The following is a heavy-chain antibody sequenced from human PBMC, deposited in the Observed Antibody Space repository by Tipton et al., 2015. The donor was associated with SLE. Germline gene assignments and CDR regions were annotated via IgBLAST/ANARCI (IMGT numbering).Heavy chain of an antibody. D-gene: IGHD4-17*01. J-gene: IGHJ2*01. CDR1: GGSISSSSYY. V-gene: IGHV4-39*07. CDR2: IYYSGST. CDR3: AKDYNHDNADYN. Sequence: TLSLTCTVSGGSISSSSYYWGWIRQPPGKGLEWIGSIYYSGSTYYNPSLKSRVTISVDKSKNQFSLKLSSVTVADTAVYYCAKDYNHDNADYNWGRGTLVTVSS.